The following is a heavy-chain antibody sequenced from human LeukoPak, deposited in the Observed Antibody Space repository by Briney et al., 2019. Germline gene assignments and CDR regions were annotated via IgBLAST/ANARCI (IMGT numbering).Heavy chain of an antibody. CDR2: IYPGDSDT. D-gene: IGHD1-26*01. CDR3: ARLEKEWELLGGIDY. CDR1: GSSFTSYW. J-gene: IGHJ4*02. Sequence: GESLKISCKGSGSSFTSYWIGWVRPMPGKGLEWMGIIYPGDSDTRYSPSFQGQVTISADKSISTAYLQWSSLKASDTAMYYCARLEKEWELLGGIDYWGQGTLVTVSS. V-gene: IGHV5-51*01.